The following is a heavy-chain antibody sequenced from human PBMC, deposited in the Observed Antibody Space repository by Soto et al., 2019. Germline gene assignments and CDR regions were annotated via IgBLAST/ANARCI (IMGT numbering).Heavy chain of an antibody. D-gene: IGHD3-16*01. CDR3: AKGRGGKTVANFGMDV. V-gene: IGHV1-46*01. CDR1: GDSVSNDN. Sequence: ASVKVSCKASGDSVSNDNLHWVRQAPGQGFEWLGLISPFGGATAYAQRFEGRVTVTMDKSSTTFYLELSSLRSDDTAVYYCAKGRGGKTVANFGMDVWGQGVTVTVSS. J-gene: IGHJ6*02. CDR2: ISPFGGAT.